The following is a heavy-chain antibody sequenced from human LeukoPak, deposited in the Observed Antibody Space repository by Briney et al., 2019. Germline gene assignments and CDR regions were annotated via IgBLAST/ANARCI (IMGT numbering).Heavy chain of an antibody. CDR2: ISGSGTTI. J-gene: IGHJ4*02. D-gene: IGHD4-17*01. Sequence: GGSLRLSCAASGFTFSSYEMNWVRQAPGKGLEWVSYISGSGTTIYYADFVKGRFTISRDNAKNSLFLQMNSLRAEDTAVYYCARDRSTATTWIDYWGQGTLVTVSS. V-gene: IGHV3-48*03. CDR3: ARDRSTATTWIDY. CDR1: GFTFSSYE.